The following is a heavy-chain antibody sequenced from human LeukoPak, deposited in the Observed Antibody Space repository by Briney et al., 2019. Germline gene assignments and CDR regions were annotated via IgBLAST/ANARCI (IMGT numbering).Heavy chain of an antibody. J-gene: IGHJ3*02. CDR2: INPNSGGT. D-gene: IGHD4-17*01. CDR1: GYTFTGYY. V-gene: IGHV1-2*02. Sequence: ASVKVSCKASGYTFTGYYMHWVRQAPGQGLEWMGWINPNSGGTNYAQKFQGRVTMTRDTSISTAYMELSRLRSDDTAVYYCEALDYGDDEDAFDIWGQGTMVTVSS. CDR3: EALDYGDDEDAFDI.